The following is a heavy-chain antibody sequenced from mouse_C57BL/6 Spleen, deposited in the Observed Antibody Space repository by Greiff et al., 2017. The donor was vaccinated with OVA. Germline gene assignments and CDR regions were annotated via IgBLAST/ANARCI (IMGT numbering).Heavy chain of an antibody. V-gene: IGHV1-64*01. CDR2: IHPNSGST. J-gene: IGHJ1*03. CDR3: ARAVVATRYFDV. CDR1: GYTFTSYW. Sequence: QVQLQQPGAELVKPGASVKLSCKASGYTFTSYWMHWVKQRPGQGLEWIGMIHPNSGSTNYNEKFKSKATLTVDKSSSTAYMQLTRLTSEDTAVYYCARAVVATRYFDVWGTGTTGTVSA. D-gene: IGHD1-1*01.